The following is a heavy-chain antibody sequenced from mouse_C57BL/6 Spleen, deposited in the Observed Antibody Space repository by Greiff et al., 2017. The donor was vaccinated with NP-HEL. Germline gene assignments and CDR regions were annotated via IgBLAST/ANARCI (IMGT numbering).Heavy chain of an antibody. CDR2: IYPGSGST. V-gene: IGHV1-55*01. CDR1: GYTFTSYW. D-gene: IGHD1-1*01. CDR3: ARSLITTSVGGAMDY. Sequence: VQLQQPGAELVKPGASVKMSCKASGYTFTSYWITWVKQRPGQGLEWIGDIYPGSGSTNYNEKFKSKATLTVDTSSSTAYMQLSSLTSEDSAVYYCARSLITTSVGGAMDYWGQGTSVTVSS. J-gene: IGHJ4*01.